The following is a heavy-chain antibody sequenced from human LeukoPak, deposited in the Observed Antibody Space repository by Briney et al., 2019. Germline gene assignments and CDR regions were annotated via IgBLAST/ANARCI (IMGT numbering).Heavy chain of an antibody. D-gene: IGHD7-27*01. J-gene: IGHJ4*02. Sequence: GGSLRLSCAASGFTFSSYGMSWVRQAPGKGLEWVSASSGSGDSTYYADSVKGRFTISRDNAKNSLYLQMNSLRAEDTALYYCAKDMRHWGMGADFDYWGQGTLVTVSS. V-gene: IGHV3-23*01. CDR3: AKDMRHWGMGADFDY. CDR1: GFTFSSYG. CDR2: SSGSGDST.